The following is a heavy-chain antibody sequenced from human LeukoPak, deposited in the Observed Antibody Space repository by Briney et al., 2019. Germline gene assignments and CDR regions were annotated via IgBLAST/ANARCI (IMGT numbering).Heavy chain of an antibody. V-gene: IGHV1-69*13. Sequence: ASVKVSCKASGGTFSSYAISWVRQAPGQGLEWMGGIIPIFGTANYAQKFQGRVTITADESTSTAYMELSSLRSEDTAVYYCAREAARGIAVAGTNNLDYWGQGTLGTVSS. J-gene: IGHJ4*02. CDR1: GGTFSSYA. CDR2: IIPIFGTA. D-gene: IGHD6-19*01. CDR3: AREAARGIAVAGTNNLDY.